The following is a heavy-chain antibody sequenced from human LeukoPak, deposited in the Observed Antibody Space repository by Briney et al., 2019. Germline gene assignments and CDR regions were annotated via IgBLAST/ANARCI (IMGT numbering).Heavy chain of an antibody. CDR2: ISTGSGTI. J-gene: IGHJ4*02. Sequence: SGGSLRLSCAASGFTFRSFDMNWVRQAPGRGLEWVSYISTGSGTIYYADSVEGRFTISRDDAKNSLFLQMSSLRAEDTAVYYCARAFDYWGQGTLVTVSS. CDR3: ARAFDY. V-gene: IGHV3-48*04. CDR1: GFTFRSFD.